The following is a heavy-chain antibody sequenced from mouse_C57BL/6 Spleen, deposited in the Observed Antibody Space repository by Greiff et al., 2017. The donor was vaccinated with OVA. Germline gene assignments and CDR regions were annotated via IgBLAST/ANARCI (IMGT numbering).Heavy chain of an antibody. CDR3: ARDRVYYDYDRAMDY. CDR2: ISDGGSYT. Sequence: EVQLVESGGGLVKPGGSLKLSCAASGFTFSSYAMSWVRQTPEKRLEWVATISDGGSYTYYPDNVKGRFTISRDNAKNNLYLQMSHLKSEDTAMYYCARDRVYYDYDRAMDYWGQGTSVTVSS. V-gene: IGHV5-4*01. D-gene: IGHD2-4*01. J-gene: IGHJ4*01. CDR1: GFTFSSYA.